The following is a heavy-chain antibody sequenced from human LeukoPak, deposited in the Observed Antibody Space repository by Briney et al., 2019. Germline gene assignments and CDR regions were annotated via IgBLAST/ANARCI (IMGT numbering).Heavy chain of an antibody. Sequence: PSETLSLTCTVSGDSISGYYWTWIRQPPGKGLEWIGYTYYSGSTTYNPSFKSRVTMSIDTSKSQFSLNLSSVTAADTAVYYCASGRGYTYGAPIDYWGQGTLVTVSS. D-gene: IGHD5-18*01. J-gene: IGHJ4*02. CDR1: GDSISGYY. CDR3: ASGRGYTYGAPIDY. V-gene: IGHV4-59*08. CDR2: TYYSGST.